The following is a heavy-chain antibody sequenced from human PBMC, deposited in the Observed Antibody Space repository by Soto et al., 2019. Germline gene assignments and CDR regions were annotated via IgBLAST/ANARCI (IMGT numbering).Heavy chain of an antibody. CDR2: ISGSGGST. J-gene: IGHJ3*02. CDR1: GFTFSSYA. D-gene: IGHD3-9*01. V-gene: IGHV3-23*01. CDR3: AKDGAYYDILTGSAFDI. Sequence: EVQLLESGGGLVQPGGSLRLSCAASGFTFSSYAMSWVRQAPGKGLEWVSAISGSGGSTYYADSVKGRFTISRDNSKNTLYLQMNSLRAEDTAVYYCAKDGAYYDILTGSAFDIWGQGTMVIVSS.